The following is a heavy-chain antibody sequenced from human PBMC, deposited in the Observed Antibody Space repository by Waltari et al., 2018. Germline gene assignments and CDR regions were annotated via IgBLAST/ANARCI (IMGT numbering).Heavy chain of an antibody. D-gene: IGHD3-10*01. V-gene: IGHV5-51*01. Sequence: EVQLVQSGAEVTKPGESLKISCQAIGYTFSDFWIGWVRQMPGKGLAWMGIIYPGDSETTFSPSFQGQVTISADKSIGTAFLHWSSLKTSDTAMYYCARLYISTGLGAFDLWGQGTLVTVSS. CDR2: IYPGDSET. J-gene: IGHJ3*01. CDR3: ARLYISTGLGAFDL. CDR1: GYTFSDFW.